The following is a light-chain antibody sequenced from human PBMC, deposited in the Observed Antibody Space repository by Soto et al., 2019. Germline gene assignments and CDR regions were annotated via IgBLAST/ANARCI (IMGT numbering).Light chain of an antibody. V-gene: IGKV3-20*01. J-gene: IGKJ1*01. CDR1: RSVGNNY. CDR3: QEYGSSLRA. CDR2: GAS. Sequence: ETVLTQSPGTLSVSPGERAILFCRASRSVGNNYLAWYQHKPGQAPRLLIYGASNRATGIPDRFSGSGSGTDFTLIISRLEPEDFAVYYCQEYGSSLRAFGQGTKVEI.